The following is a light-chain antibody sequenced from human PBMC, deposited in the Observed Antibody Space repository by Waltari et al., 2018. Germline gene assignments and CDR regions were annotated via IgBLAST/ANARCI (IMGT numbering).Light chain of an antibody. CDR3: QQRSNWPLT. CDR2: DAS. V-gene: IGKV3-11*01. CDR1: QSVSNN. J-gene: IGKJ4*01. Sequence: EVVMTQSPVTLSVSPGERATLSCMSSQSVSNNLPWYQHKPGQAPRLVMYDASTRATGIPARFSGSGSGTDFTLTISSLEPEDFAVYYCQQRSNWPLTFGGGTK.